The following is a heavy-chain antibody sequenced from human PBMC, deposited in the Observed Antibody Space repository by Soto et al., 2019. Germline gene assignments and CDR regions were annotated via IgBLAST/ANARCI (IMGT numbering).Heavy chain of an antibody. CDR3: ARDGRYSGSYGGYYFDY. V-gene: IGHV1-18*01. CDR1: GYTFTSYG. Sequence: QVQLVQSGAEVKKPGASVKVSCKASGYTFTSYGISWVRQAPGQGLEWMGWISANTGNTNFAQKLQGRVTMTTDTSXSXSYMELRSLRSDDTAVYYCARDGRYSGSYGGYYFDYWGQGTLVTVSS. D-gene: IGHD1-26*01. J-gene: IGHJ4*02. CDR2: ISANTGNT.